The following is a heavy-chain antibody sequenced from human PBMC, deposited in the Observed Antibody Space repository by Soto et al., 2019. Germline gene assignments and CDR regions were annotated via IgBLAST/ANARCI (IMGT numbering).Heavy chain of an antibody. J-gene: IGHJ2*01. CDR1: GFTFEDYA. Sequence: EVQLVESGGGLVQPGRSLRLSCAVSGFTFEDYAMIWVRQVPGKGLECVSSISWNSGAIDYAASVKGRFTISRDNAKKSLYLEMNSLRVEDTALYYCAKGALSGWPWYFDLWGRGTLVTVSS. CDR2: ISWNSGAI. V-gene: IGHV3-9*01. D-gene: IGHD6-19*01. CDR3: AKGALSGWPWYFDL.